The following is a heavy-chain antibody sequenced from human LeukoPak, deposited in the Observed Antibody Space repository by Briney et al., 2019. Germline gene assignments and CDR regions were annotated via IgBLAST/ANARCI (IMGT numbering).Heavy chain of an antibody. CDR1: GYTFTGYY. Sequence: ASVKVSCKASGYTFTGYYMHWVRQAPGQGLEWVGRINPNSGGTNYAQKFQGRVTMTRDTSISTAYMELSRLRSDDTAVYYCARDREQQLGNWFDPWGQGTLVTVSS. CDR3: ARDREQQLGNWFDP. J-gene: IGHJ5*02. V-gene: IGHV1-2*06. D-gene: IGHD6-13*01. CDR2: INPNSGGT.